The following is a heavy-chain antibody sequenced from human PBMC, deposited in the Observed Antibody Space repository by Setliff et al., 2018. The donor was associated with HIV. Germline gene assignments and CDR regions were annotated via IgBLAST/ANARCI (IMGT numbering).Heavy chain of an antibody. CDR2: IYLSGST. Sequence: TSETLSLTCTVSGYSISSGYYWGWIRQPPGKGLGWIGSIYLSGSTYYNTSLKSRATISLDTSTNHFSLKLSSVTAADTAVYYCARTSIRSGWGRNHWFDPWGQGTLVTVSS. V-gene: IGHV4-38-2*02. CDR3: ARTSIRSGWGRNHWFDP. CDR1: GYSISSGYY. D-gene: IGHD6-19*01. J-gene: IGHJ5*02.